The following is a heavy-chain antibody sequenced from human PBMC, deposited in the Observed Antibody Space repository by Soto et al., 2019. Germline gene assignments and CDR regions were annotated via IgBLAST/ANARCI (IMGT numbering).Heavy chain of an antibody. V-gene: IGHV3-33*01. CDR2: IWYDGSNK. Sequence: QVQLVESGGGVVQPGRSLRLSCAASGFTFSSYGMHWVRQAPGKGLEWVAVIWYDGSNKYYADSVKGRFTISRDNSKNTLYLQMNSLRAEDTAVYYCARLWGSYGDYDVYYFDYWGQGTLVTVSS. CDR1: GFTFSSYG. J-gene: IGHJ4*02. D-gene: IGHD4-17*01. CDR3: ARLWGSYGDYDVYYFDY.